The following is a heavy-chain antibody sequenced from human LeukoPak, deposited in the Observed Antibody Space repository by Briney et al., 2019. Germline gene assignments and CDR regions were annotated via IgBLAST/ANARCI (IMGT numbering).Heavy chain of an antibody. CDR3: ARDPGFWSGYYYFDY. CDR1: GGSISSYY. D-gene: IGHD3-3*01. J-gene: IGHJ4*02. CDR2: IYYSGST. Sequence: PSETLSLTCTVPGGSISSYYWSWIRQPPGKGLEWIGYIYYSGSTNYNPSLKSRVTISVDTSKNQFSLKLSSVTAADTAVYYCARDPGFWSGYYYFDYWGQGTLVTVSS. V-gene: IGHV4-59*12.